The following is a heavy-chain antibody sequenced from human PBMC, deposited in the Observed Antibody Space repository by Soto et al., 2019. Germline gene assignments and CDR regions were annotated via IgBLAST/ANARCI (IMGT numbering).Heavy chain of an antibody. D-gene: IGHD2-15*01. CDR1: GLTFDDYA. J-gene: IGHJ6*03. CDR2: ISWNSGSI. Sequence: GGSLRLSCAASGLTFDDYAMHWVRQDPGKGLEWVSGISWNSGSIGYADSVKGRFTISRDSAKNSLYLQMNSLRAEDTALYYCAKDYDCSGGSCYQTAHTDYYYYMDVPGKGTTVTLPS. CDR3: AKDYDCSGGSCYQTAHTDYYYYMDV. V-gene: IGHV3-9*01.